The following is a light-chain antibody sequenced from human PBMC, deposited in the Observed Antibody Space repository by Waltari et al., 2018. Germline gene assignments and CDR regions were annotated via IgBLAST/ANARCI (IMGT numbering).Light chain of an antibody. V-gene: IGKV3-20*01. Sequence: EIVLTQSPGTLSLSPGERVTLSCRASQSVSNNYLAWYQQKPGQAPRFLIYSASSRATGIPDRFGGSGSGTDFTLTISRLEPEDFAVYYCQQYGSSPPTFGQGTKVE. CDR3: QQYGSSPPT. J-gene: IGKJ1*01. CDR2: SAS. CDR1: QSVSNNY.